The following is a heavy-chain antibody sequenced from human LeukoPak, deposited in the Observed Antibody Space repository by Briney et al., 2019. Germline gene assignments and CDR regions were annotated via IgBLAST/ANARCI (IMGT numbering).Heavy chain of an antibody. D-gene: IGHD3-22*01. CDR1: GGSISSYY. V-gene: IGHV4-59*01. CDR3: ARDDHYDSSGYGQDAFDI. Sequence: SETLSLTCTVSGGSISSYYWSWIRQPPGKGLEWIGYIYYSGSTNYNPSLKSRVTISVDTSKNQFSLKLSSVTAADTAVYYCARDDHYDSSGYGQDAFDIWGQGTMVTVSS. CDR2: IYYSGST. J-gene: IGHJ3*02.